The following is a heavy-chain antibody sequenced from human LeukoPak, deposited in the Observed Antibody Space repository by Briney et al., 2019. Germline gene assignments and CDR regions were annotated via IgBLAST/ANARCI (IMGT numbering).Heavy chain of an antibody. Sequence: SETLSLTCTVSSGSISSYYWSWIRQPPEKGLEWIGYIYYSGSTNYNPSLKSRVTISVDTSKNQFSLRLRSVTAADTAVYYCARDHYDSSGYQGYSDYWGQGTLVTVSS. D-gene: IGHD3-22*01. CDR2: IYYSGST. J-gene: IGHJ4*02. V-gene: IGHV4-59*12. CDR3: ARDHYDSSGYQGYSDY. CDR1: SGSISSYY.